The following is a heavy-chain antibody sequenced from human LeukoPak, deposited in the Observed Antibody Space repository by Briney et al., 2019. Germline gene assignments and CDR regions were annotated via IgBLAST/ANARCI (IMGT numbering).Heavy chain of an antibody. CDR3: ARHAPRITMVRVSNWFDP. V-gene: IGHV4-39*01. J-gene: IGHJ5*02. D-gene: IGHD3-10*01. CDR2: IYYSGST. Sequence: SETLSLTCTVSGGSISSTSYYWGWIRQPPGKGLEWIGRIYYSGSTYNNPSLKSRVTISVDTSKNQFSLKLSSVTAADTAVYYCARHAPRITMVRVSNWFDPWGQGTLVTVSS. CDR1: GGSISSTSYY.